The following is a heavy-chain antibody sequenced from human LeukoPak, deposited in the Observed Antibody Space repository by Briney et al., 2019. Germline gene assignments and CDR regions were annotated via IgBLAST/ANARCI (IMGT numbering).Heavy chain of an antibody. J-gene: IGHJ5*02. D-gene: IGHD6-13*01. CDR1: GGSISSGGYS. CDR2: IYHSGST. CDR3: ARAAAAAGWYNWFDP. Sequence: TSETLSLTCAVSGGSISSGGYSWSWIRQPPGKGLEWIGYIYHSGSTYHNPSLKSRVTISVDRSKNQFSLKLSSVTAADTAVYYCARAAAAAGWYNWFDPWGQGTLVTVSS. V-gene: IGHV4-30-2*01.